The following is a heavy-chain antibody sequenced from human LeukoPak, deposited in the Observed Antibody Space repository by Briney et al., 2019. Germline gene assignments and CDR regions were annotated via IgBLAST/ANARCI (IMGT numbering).Heavy chain of an antibody. CDR2: IIPIFGTA. J-gene: IGHJ5*02. V-gene: IGHV1-69*06. CDR1: GYTFTSYA. Sequence: GASVKVSCKASGYTFTSYAMHWVRQAPGQGLEWMGGIIPIFGTANYAQRFQGRVSITADKSTSTAYMELSRLRSDDTAVYYCARESITMVRGVIILTNNWFDPWGQGTLVTVSS. CDR3: ARESITMVRGVIILTNNWFDP. D-gene: IGHD3-10*01.